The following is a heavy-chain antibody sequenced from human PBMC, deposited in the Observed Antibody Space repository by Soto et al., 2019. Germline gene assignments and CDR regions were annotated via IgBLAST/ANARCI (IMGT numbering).Heavy chain of an antibody. CDR1: GGSISSSSYY. Sequence: SETLSLTCTVSGGSISSSSYYWGWIRQPPGKGLEWIGSIYYSGSTYYNPSLKSRVTISVDTSKNQFSLKLSSVTAADTAVYYCARRTLGRVMTLFDIWGQGTMVTVSS. CDR3: ARRTLGRVMTLFDI. D-gene: IGHD6-13*01. J-gene: IGHJ3*02. V-gene: IGHV4-39*01. CDR2: IYYSGST.